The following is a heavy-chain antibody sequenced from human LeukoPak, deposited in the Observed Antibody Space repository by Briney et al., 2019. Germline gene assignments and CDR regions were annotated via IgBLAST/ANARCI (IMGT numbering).Heavy chain of an antibody. CDR2: ISSSSYI. V-gene: IGHV3-21*01. J-gene: IGHJ3*02. CDR3: ARDKLPNPTYYDFWSAHDAFDI. CDR1: GFTFSSYS. D-gene: IGHD3-3*01. Sequence: GGSLRLSCAASGFTFSSYSMNWVRQAPGKGLEWVSSISSSSYIYYADSVKGRFTISRDNAKNSLYLQMNSLRAEDTAVYYCARDKLPNPTYYDFWSAHDAFDIWGQGTMVTVSS.